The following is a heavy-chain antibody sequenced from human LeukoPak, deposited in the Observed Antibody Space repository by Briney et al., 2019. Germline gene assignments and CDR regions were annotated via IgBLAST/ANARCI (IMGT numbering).Heavy chain of an antibody. J-gene: IGHJ4*02. V-gene: IGHV4-34*01. CDR2: INHSGST. CDR1: GGSFSGYY. D-gene: IGHD3-22*01. Sequence: SETLSLTCAVYGGSFSGYYWSWIRQPPGKGLEWIGEINHSGSTNYNPSLKSRVTISVDTSKNQFSLKLSSVTAADTAVYYCARGGPYYDSSGNSFDYWGQGTLVTVSS. CDR3: ARGGPYYDSSGNSFDY.